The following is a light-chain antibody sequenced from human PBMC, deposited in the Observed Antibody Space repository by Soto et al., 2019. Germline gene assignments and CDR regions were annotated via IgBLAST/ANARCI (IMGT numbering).Light chain of an antibody. CDR1: QSVSSL. CDR3: QQYNNWPLT. CDR2: GAS. V-gene: IGKV3-15*01. J-gene: IGKJ4*01. Sequence: EVVMTQSPATLSGSPGERATLSCRASQSVSSLLAWYQQKPGQAPRLLIYGASTRATGIPDRFSASGSGTEFALTISSLQSGDFAVYYCQQYNNWPLTFGGGTKVEIK.